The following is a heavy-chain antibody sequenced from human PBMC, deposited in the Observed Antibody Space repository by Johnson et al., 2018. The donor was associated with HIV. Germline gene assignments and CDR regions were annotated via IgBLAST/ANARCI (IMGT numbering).Heavy chain of an antibody. V-gene: IGHV3-30-3*01. Sequence: QMLLVESGGGVVQPGRSLRLSCAASGFTFSSYAMHWVRQAPGKGLEWVAVISYDGRNKYYADSVKGRFTIPRDNSKNTLYLQMNSLRAEDTAVYYCASKAAGTMHAFDIWGQGTMVTVSS. D-gene: IGHD6-13*01. CDR3: ASKAAGTMHAFDI. CDR1: GFTFSSYA. J-gene: IGHJ3*02. CDR2: ISYDGRNK.